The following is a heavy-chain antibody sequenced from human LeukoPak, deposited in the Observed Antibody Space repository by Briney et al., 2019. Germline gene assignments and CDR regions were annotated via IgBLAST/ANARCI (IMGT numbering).Heavy chain of an antibody. Sequence: GESLKISCKVSGYNFTTYWIGWVRQVPGKGLEWMGVIYPGDSDIRYHPSFRGQVSISVDRSMTAAYLQWRSLKASDTAIYYCAGRGKTPDAYYGLDVWGQGTAVIVS. CDR1: GYNFTTYW. V-gene: IGHV5-51*01. J-gene: IGHJ6*02. D-gene: IGHD1-26*01. CDR2: IYPGDSDI. CDR3: AGRGKTPDAYYGLDV.